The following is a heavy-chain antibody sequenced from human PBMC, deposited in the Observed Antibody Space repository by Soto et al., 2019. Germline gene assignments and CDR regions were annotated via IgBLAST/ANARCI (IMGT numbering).Heavy chain of an antibody. V-gene: IGHV3-53*01. J-gene: IGHJ6*02. CDR2: IYSGGST. CDR3: ATSRIAAVPGTYYYYGMDV. D-gene: IGHD6-13*01. CDR1: GFTVSSNY. Sequence: GGSLRLSCAASGFTVSSNYMSWVRQAPGKGLEWVSVIYSGGSTYYADSVKGRFTISRDNSKNTLYLQMNSLRAEDTAVYYCATSRIAAVPGTYYYYGMDVWGQGTTVTVS.